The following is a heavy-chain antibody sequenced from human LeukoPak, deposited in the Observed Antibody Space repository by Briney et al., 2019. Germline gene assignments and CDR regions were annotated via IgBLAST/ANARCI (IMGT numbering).Heavy chain of an antibody. V-gene: IGHV4-4*07. Sequence: SETLSLTCTVSGGSISSYYWSWIRQPAGKGLEWIGRIYTSGSTNYNPSLKSRVTMSVDTSKNQFSLKLSSVTAADTAVYYCARGIRRIGGAKGYFDYWGQGTLVTVSS. J-gene: IGHJ4*02. CDR1: GGSISSYY. CDR2: IYTSGST. CDR3: ARGIRRIGGAKGYFDY. D-gene: IGHD2-21*01.